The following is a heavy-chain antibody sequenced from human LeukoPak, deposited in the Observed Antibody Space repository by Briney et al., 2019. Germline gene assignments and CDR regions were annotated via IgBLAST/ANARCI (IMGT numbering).Heavy chain of an antibody. CDR1: GFTFSSYG. CDR2: ISYDGTNK. D-gene: IGHD6-13*01. Sequence: GGALRLSCAASGFTFSSYGMHWVRQAPGKGLEWVAVISYDGTNKYYSDSVKGRFTISRDNSKNTLYLQMNSLRAEDTAVYYCAKQFSSSGPYYFDYWGQGTLVTVSS. CDR3: AKQFSSSGPYYFDY. V-gene: IGHV3-30*18. J-gene: IGHJ4*02.